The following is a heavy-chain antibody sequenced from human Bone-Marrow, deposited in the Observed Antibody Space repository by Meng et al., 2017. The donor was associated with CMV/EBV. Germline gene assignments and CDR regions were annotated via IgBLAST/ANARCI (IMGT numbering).Heavy chain of an antibody. CDR1: GGSIGDSRYY. D-gene: IGHD3-10*01. J-gene: IGHJ1*01. Sequence: SETLSLTCTVSGGSIGDSRYYWGWIRQPPEKGLEWIGTIYYTGSTNYNPSLKSRVTISVDTSKNRFSLKLSSLTAADTAVYYCARHLRERIRFIIVPTSIHSWGQGTLVTVSS. CDR3: ARHLRERIRFIIVPTSIHS. V-gene: IGHV4-39*01. CDR2: IYYTGST.